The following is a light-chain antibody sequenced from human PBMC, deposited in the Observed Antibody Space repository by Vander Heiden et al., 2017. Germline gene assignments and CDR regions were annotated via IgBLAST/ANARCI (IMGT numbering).Light chain of an antibody. Sequence: EIQMTQSPSSVSASVGDRVTITCRASQDISRWLAWYQQKGGKAPELLISVASSLQSGVPSRFSGSGSGTDFTLTISSLQPEDFATYYCQQSNSFPYTFGQGTKLEIK. J-gene: IGKJ2*01. CDR3: QQSNSFPYT. CDR1: QDISRW. CDR2: VAS. V-gene: IGKV1-12*01.